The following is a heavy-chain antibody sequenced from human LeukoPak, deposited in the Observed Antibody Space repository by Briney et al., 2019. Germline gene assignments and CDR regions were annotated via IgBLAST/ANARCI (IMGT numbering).Heavy chain of an antibody. CDR2: INTNNGNP. J-gene: IGHJ4*02. CDR1: GYTFTNYA. Sequence: ASVTVSFKASGYTFTNYAMNWVRQPPGQGLDWMGWINTNNGNPTYAQGFTGRFVFSLDTSVSAAYLQISSLKPEDTAVYYCARDPSYDSSGTNVDYWGQGTLVTVSS. CDR3: ARDPSYDSSGTNVDY. V-gene: IGHV7-4-1*02. D-gene: IGHD3-22*01.